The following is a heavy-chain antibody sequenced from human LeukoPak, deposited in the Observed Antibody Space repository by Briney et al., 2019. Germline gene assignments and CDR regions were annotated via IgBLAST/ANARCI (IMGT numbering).Heavy chain of an antibody. V-gene: IGHV1-18*01. CDR3: GRHSSYDILTGYYQGGFDY. CDR2: LSAYNGDT. CDR1: VYTFTIYG. Sequence: ASVNVSCKSSVYTFTIYGITWVRQAPGQGLEWMGWLSAYNGDTNYAWKLQGRVTMTPDTSTSTAYIELRSLRSDDTAVYYCGRHSSYDILTGYYQGGFDYWGEGTLVGVSS. J-gene: IGHJ4*02. D-gene: IGHD3-9*01.